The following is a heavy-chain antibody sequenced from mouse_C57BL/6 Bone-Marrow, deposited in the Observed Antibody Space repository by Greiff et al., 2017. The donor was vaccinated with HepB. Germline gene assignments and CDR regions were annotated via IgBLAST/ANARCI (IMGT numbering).Heavy chain of an antibody. Sequence: EVQLQQSGTVLARPGASVKMSCKTSGYTFTSYWMHWVKQRPGQGLEWIGAIYPGNSDTSYNQKFKGKAKLTAVTSASTAYMELSSLTNEDSAVYYCTRGHDYDDDAAWFAYWGQGTLVTVSA. J-gene: IGHJ3*01. CDR3: TRGHDYDDDAAWFAY. CDR2: IYPGNSDT. V-gene: IGHV1-5*01. CDR1: GYTFTSYW. D-gene: IGHD2-4*01.